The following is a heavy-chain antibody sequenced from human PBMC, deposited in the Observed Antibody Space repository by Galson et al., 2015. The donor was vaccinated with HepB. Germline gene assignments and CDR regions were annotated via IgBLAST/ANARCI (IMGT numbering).Heavy chain of an antibody. D-gene: IGHD5-12*01. CDR2: IKFDGSER. J-gene: IGHJ4*02. Sequence: SLRLSCAGFRFTFSRYWMSWVRQAPGKGLEWVANIKFDGSERYYVDSVKGRFTISRDNGKNSLFLQMNTLRVDDTAIYYCARGRGGYDTASFDSWGQGTLVTVSS. V-gene: IGHV3-7*01. CDR1: RFTFSRYW. CDR3: ARGRGGYDTASFDS.